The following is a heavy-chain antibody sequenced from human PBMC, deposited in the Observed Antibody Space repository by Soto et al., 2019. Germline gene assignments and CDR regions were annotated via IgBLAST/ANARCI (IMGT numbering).Heavy chain of an antibody. J-gene: IGHJ4*02. D-gene: IGHD1-1*01. Sequence: GASVKVSCKASRYTFTSYDIYWVRQATGQGLEWMGWMNPNTGNSGYAQKFQGRVTVTSDTSINTVHMELSSLRSEDTAVYYCARRAETNGWNGFGADKYYFDFWGQGTLVTVSS. CDR1: RYTFTSYD. CDR2: MNPNTGNS. V-gene: IGHV1-8*01. CDR3: ARRAETNGWNGFGADKYYFDF.